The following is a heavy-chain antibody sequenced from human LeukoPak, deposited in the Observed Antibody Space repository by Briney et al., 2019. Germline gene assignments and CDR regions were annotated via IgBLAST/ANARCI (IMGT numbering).Heavy chain of an antibody. V-gene: IGHV3-33*01. D-gene: IGHD3-10*01. Sequence: GGSLRLSCVASGFMFSVYGMHWVRQAPGKGLEWVAVIWNDGSNKYYADSVKGRFTVSRDNSKNTLYLQMNSLRAEDTAVYSCARASGPFDYWGQGTLVTVSS. CDR2: IWNDGSNK. CDR1: GFMFSVYG. CDR3: ARASGPFDY. J-gene: IGHJ4*02.